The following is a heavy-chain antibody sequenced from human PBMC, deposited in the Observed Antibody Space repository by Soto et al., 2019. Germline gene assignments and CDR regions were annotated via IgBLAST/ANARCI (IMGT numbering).Heavy chain of an antibody. D-gene: IGHD3-9*01. CDR1: GYTLTSYG. V-gene: IGHV1-18*01. CDR2: ISAYNGNT. J-gene: IGHJ4*02. Sequence: GASVKVSCQASGYTLTSYGISWVRQAPGQGLEWMGWISAYNGNTNYAQRLQGRVTVTTDTSTSTAYMELRSLRSDDTAVYYCARADRLRYFDWLSTFDYWGQGTLVTVSS. CDR3: ARADRLRYFDWLSTFDY.